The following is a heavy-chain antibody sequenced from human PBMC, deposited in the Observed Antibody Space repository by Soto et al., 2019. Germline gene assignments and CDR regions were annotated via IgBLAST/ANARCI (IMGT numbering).Heavy chain of an antibody. Sequence: PGRFPRVSWAVSPCTFATFAMNWVRQAQGKGLEWISSISGSGFKKYYADSVKGRFTISRDNSKSTVYLELNNLSAEDTAGYHCAKNQGVELVPLATVDWFDPWRQGSVVTVSS. J-gene: IGHJ5*02. CDR3: AKNQGVELVPLATVDWFDP. CDR1: PCTFATFA. D-gene: IGHD5-12*01. V-gene: IGHV3-23*01. CDR2: ISGSGFKK.